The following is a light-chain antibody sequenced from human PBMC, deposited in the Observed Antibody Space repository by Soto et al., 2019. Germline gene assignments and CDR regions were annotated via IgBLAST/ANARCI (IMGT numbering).Light chain of an antibody. CDR2: EVS. CDR1: SSDVGSYNR. J-gene: IGLJ1*01. Sequence: QSVLTQPPSVSGSPGQSVTISCTGTSSDVGSYNRVSWYQQPPGTAPKLMIYEVSNRPSGVPDRFSGSKSGNTASLTISGLQPEDEADYYCNSYTSSNTYAFGTGTKVTVL. CDR3: NSYTSSNTYA. V-gene: IGLV2-18*02.